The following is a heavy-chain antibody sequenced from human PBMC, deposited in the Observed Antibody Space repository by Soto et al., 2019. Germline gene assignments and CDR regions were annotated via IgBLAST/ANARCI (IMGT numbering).Heavy chain of an antibody. CDR1: GYTFTSYG. J-gene: IGHJ3*02. CDR3: ARDGNKRNAFDI. V-gene: IGHV1-8*02. Sequence: GASVKVSCKASGYTFTSYGISWVRQAPGQGLEWMGWMNPNSGNTGYAQKFQGRVTMTRNTSISTAYMELSSLRSEDTAVYYCARDGNKRNAFDIWGQGTMVTVSS. CDR2: MNPNSGNT.